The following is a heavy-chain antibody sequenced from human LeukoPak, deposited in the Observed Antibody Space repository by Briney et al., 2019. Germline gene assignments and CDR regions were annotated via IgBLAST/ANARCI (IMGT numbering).Heavy chain of an antibody. CDR2: INPNSGGT. J-gene: IGHJ4*02. V-gene: IGHV1-2*02. Sequence: ASVKVSYKASGYTFTGYYMHWVRQAPGQGLEWMGWINPNSGGTNYAQKFQGRVTMTRDTSISTAYMELSRLRPDDTAVYYCARGTMVRGVILGYWGQGTLVTVSS. CDR1: GYTFTGYY. D-gene: IGHD3-10*01. CDR3: ARGTMVRGVILGY.